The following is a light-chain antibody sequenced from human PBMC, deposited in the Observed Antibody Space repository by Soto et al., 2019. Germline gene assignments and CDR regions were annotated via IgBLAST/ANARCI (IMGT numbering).Light chain of an antibody. CDR2: DAS. CDR3: HQYDNVHT. CDR1: QDISNY. Sequence: DIQMTQSPSSLSASVGDRVTITCQASQDISNYLNWYQQKPGQAPKLLIYDASNLETGVPTRFSGSGSGTDFTFAISSLQPEDIATYYCHQYDNVHTFGQGNKLEIK. J-gene: IGKJ2*01. V-gene: IGKV1-33*01.